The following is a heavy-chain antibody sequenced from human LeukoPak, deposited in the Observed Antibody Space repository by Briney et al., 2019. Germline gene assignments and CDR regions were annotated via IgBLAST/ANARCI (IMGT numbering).Heavy chain of an antibody. D-gene: IGHD4-11*01. Sequence: SETLSLTCTVSAGSINSYYWSWIRQPPGKGLEWIGYIDYSGSTNYNPSLKSRVTISVDTTKNQFSLKLSSVTAADTAVYYCARDLIYSNYGGYYYGMDVWGQGTTVTVSS. CDR1: AGSINSYY. CDR3: ARDLIYSNYGGYYYGMDV. J-gene: IGHJ6*02. V-gene: IGHV4-59*01. CDR2: IDYSGST.